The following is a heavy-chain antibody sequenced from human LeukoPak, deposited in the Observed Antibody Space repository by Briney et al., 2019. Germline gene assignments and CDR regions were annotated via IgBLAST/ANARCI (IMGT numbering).Heavy chain of an antibody. CDR3: ARDVGYCSSTSCYTDY. CDR1: GFTFSSYS. J-gene: IGHJ4*02. D-gene: IGHD2-2*02. CDR2: ISSSSKTI. Sequence: TGGSLRLSCAASGFTFSSYSMNWVRQAPGKGLEWVSYISSSSKTIYYADSVKGRFTISRDNAKNSLYLQMNSLRDEDSAVYYCARDVGYCSSTSCYTDYWGQGTLVTVSS. V-gene: IGHV3-48*02.